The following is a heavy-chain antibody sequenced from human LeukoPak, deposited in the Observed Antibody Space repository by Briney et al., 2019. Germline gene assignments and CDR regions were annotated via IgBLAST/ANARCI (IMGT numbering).Heavy chain of an antibody. V-gene: IGHV3-74*01. J-gene: IGHJ4*02. CDR3: AKYAPPTTVVTRFFDY. Sequence: GGSLRLSCAASGFTFSSYWMNWVRQAPGKGLVWVSRIASDGSSTTYADSVKGRFSISRDNAKNTLYLQMNSLRAEDTAVYYCAKYAPPTTVVTRFFDYWGQGTLVTVSS. CDR2: IASDGSST. D-gene: IGHD4-23*01. CDR1: GFTFSSYW.